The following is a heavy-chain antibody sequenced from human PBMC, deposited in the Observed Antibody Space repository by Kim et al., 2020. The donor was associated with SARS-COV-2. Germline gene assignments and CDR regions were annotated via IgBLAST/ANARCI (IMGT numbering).Heavy chain of an antibody. V-gene: IGHV3-21*01. CDR1: GFTFSSYS. CDR2: ISSSSSYI. Sequence: GGSLRLSCAASGFTFSSYSMNWVRQAPGKGLEWVSSISSSSSYIYYADSVKGRFTISRDNAKNSLYLQMNSLRAEDTAVYYCAAIVGATGWWVYWGQGTLVTVSS. J-gene: IGHJ4*02. CDR3: AAIVGATGWWVY. D-gene: IGHD1-26*01.